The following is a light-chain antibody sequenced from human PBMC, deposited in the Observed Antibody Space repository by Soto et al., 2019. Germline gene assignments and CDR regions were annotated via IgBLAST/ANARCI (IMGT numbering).Light chain of an antibody. Sequence: EIVLTQSPGILSLSPGERASLSCGASQSISSSFLAWYQQKPGQAPRLLIYGASSRATGIPDRFSGTGSETDFTLTISRLEPEDFAVYYCQQFRTFGQGTKVDIK. CDR3: QQFRT. CDR2: GAS. J-gene: IGKJ1*01. CDR1: QSISSSF. V-gene: IGKV3-20*01.